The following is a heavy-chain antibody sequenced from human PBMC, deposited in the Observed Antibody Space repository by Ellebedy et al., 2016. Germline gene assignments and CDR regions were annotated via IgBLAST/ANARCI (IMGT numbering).Heavy chain of an antibody. CDR1: GFTFSSYG. CDR2: ISYDGSNK. V-gene: IGHV3-30*03. D-gene: IGHD6-19*01. CDR3: AGTIAVAGTGGFDY. Sequence: GESLKISXAASGFTFSSYGMHWVRQAPGKGLEWVAVISYDGSNKYYADSVKGRFTISRDNSKNTLYLQMNSLRAEDTAVYYCAGTIAVAGTGGFDYWGQGTLVTVSS. J-gene: IGHJ4*02.